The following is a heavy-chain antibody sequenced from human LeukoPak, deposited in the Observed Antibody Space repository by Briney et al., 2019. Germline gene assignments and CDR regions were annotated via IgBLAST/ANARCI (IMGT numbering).Heavy chain of an antibody. CDR3: ARGRSGFYFDY. D-gene: IGHD3-22*01. V-gene: IGHV3-30*03. CDR1: GFTFSTYG. Sequence: GGSLRLSCAASGFTFSTYGLHWVRQAPGKGLEWVAVVSYDGSSIYYADSVKGRFTISRDNAKNTLYLQMNSLRVEDTAIYYCARGRSGFYFDYWGQGTLVTVSS. J-gene: IGHJ4*02. CDR2: VSYDGSSI.